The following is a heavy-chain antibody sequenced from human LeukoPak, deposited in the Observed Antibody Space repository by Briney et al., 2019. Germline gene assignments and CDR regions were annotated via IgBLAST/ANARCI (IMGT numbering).Heavy chain of an antibody. CDR3: ARGQLVRAFDY. CDR1: GLPVSSHY. D-gene: IGHD6-13*01. V-gene: IGHV3-66*01. CDR2: FYSGDST. J-gene: IGHJ4*02. Sequence: GGSLRLYCAGSGLPVSSHYMSWVRQAPGKGLESVSVFYSGDSTYYADSVKGTFTISRDNSKHTLYLQMNSLRAEDTAVYYRARGQLVRAFDYWGQGTLVTVSS.